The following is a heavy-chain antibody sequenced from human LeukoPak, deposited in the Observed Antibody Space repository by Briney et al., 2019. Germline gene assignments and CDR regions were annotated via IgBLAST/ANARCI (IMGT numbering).Heavy chain of an antibody. D-gene: IGHD4-17*01. J-gene: IGHJ4*02. CDR2: IKQDGSEK. CDR1: GFTFSSYW. CDR3: ARDGPVFDYGDRRGVGY. Sequence: GGSLRLSCAASGFTFSSYWMSWVRQAPGKGLEWVANIKQDGSEKYYVDSVKGRFTISRDNAKNSLYLQMNSLRAEDTAVYYCARDGPVFDYGDRRGVGYWGQGTLVTVSS. V-gene: IGHV3-7*01.